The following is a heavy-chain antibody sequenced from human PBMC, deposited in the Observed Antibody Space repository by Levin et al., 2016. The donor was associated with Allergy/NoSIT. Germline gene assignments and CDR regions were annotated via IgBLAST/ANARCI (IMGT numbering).Heavy chain of an antibody. CDR2: FDPEDGET. CDR1: GYTLTELS. CDR3: VTNIAGAETSFSSYYYYGMDV. V-gene: IGHV1-24*01. Sequence: ASVKVSCKVSGYTLTELSMHWVRQTPGKGLEWMGGFDPEDGETIYAQKFQGRVTMTEDTSTDTAYMEVSSLRSEDTAVYYCVTNIAGAETSFSSYYYYGMDVWGQGTTVTVSS. J-gene: IGHJ6*02. D-gene: IGHD6-13*01.